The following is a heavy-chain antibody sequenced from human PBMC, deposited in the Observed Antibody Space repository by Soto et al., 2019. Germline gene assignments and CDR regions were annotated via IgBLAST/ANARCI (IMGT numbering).Heavy chain of an antibody. D-gene: IGHD6-6*01. J-gene: IGHJ5*02. Sequence: SETLSLTCTVSGGSISSSSYYWGWIRQPPGKGLEWIGSFYYSGSTYYNPSLKSRVTISVDTSRNQFSLKLSSVTAADTAVYYCARLGYSNSAWFDPWGQGTRVTVSS. CDR3: ARLGYSNSAWFDP. V-gene: IGHV4-39*01. CDR1: GGSISSSSYY. CDR2: FYYSGST.